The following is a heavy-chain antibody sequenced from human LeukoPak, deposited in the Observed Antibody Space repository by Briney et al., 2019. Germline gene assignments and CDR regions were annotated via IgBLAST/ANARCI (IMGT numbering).Heavy chain of an antibody. V-gene: IGHV3-53*01. CDR3: ARDGDDTSGYFSPFDY. J-gene: IGHJ4*02. CDR1: GFTVSMNY. D-gene: IGHD3-22*01. Sequence: PGGSLRLAWAVSGFTVSMNYIGWVRQAPGEGRGWVGFIYTWVGTYYADSVKGRFTISRDNSKNTLYIKMNSLRVEDTAVYYCARDGDDTSGYFSPFDYWGQGTLVTVYS. CDR2: IYTWVGT.